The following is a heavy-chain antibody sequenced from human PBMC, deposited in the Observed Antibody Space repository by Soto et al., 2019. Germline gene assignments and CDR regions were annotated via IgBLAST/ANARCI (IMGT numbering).Heavy chain of an antibody. J-gene: IGHJ5*02. D-gene: IGHD6-13*01. CDR3: ARGISKYSSWYEPHTWFDA. V-gene: IGHV4-30-4*01. CDR1: GGPINSPDYY. CDR2: LYFNGGT. Sequence: QVQLQESGPGLVKPSQTLSLTCNVSGGPINSPDYYWTWIRQSQGKGLEWIGYLYFNGGTQYNPSLRTPMSTSLDTSKKHFSLKMRSVTGADTAVYYCARGISKYSSWYEPHTWFDAWGQGALVTVSS.